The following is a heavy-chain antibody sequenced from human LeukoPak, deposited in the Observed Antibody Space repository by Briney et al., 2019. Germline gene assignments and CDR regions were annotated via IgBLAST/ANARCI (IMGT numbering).Heavy chain of an antibody. D-gene: IGHD3-3*01. J-gene: IGHJ4*02. Sequence: ASVKVSCKASGYTFTSYGISWVRQAPGQGLEWMGWISAYNGNTNYAQKLQGRVTMTTDTSTSTAYMEPRSLRSDDTAVYYCARVDRYGFWSGSDYWGQGTLVTVSS. CDR1: GYTFTSYG. CDR2: ISAYNGNT. V-gene: IGHV1-18*01. CDR3: ARVDRYGFWSGSDY.